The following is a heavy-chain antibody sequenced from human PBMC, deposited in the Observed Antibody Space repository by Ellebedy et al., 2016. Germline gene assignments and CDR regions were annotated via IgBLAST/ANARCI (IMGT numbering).Heavy chain of an antibody. CDR2: IYFSGST. Sequence: GSLRLSCTVSGGSISRSTYYWGWIRQPPGKVLEWIGSIYFSGSTYYNPSLKSRVTISVDTSKKQFSLRLSSVTAADTAVYYCARHQPSYGSGSYYTNYYGMDVWGQGTTVTVSS. D-gene: IGHD3-10*01. CDR1: GGSISRSTYY. V-gene: IGHV4-39*01. CDR3: ARHQPSYGSGSYYTNYYGMDV. J-gene: IGHJ6*02.